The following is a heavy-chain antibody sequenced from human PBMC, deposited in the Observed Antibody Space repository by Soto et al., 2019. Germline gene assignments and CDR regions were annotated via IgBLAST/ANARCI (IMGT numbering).Heavy chain of an antibody. CDR1: GYTFTSYD. CDR3: ARDTVGDNWFDP. CDR2: MNPNSGNT. J-gene: IGHJ5*02. Sequence: QVQLVQSGAEVKRPGASVKVSCKASGYTFTSYDINWVRQATGQGLEWMGWMNPNSGNTGYAQKFQGRVTMTRNTSISTAYMELSSLTSEDTAVYYCARDTVGDNWFDPWGQGTLVTVSS. D-gene: IGHD5-12*01. V-gene: IGHV1-8*01.